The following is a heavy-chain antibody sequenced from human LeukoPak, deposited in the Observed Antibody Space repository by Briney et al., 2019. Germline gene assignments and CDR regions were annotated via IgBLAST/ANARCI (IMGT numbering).Heavy chain of an antibody. Sequence: KPSETLSLTCTVSGGSISSSSYYWSWVRQPPGKELEWIGFVYYTGSTNYSPSLKSRVTISVDTSKNQFSLKLRSVTAADTAVYYCARISSSNWYNERGAFDVWGQGTMVTVSS. CDR3: ARISSSNWYNERGAFDV. CDR1: GGSISSSSYY. D-gene: IGHD6-13*01. V-gene: IGHV4-61*01. CDR2: VYYTGST. J-gene: IGHJ3*01.